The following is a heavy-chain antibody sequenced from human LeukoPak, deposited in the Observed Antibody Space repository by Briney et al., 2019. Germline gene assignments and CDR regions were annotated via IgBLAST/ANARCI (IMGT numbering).Heavy chain of an antibody. V-gene: IGHV4-38-2*02. CDR1: DYSINSDYY. CDR3: ARDIQQWLDRDAFDI. J-gene: IGHJ3*02. Sequence: SETLSLTCAVSDYSINSDYYWGWIRQPPGKGLEWIGSSSHSGNTYYNPSLKSRVTMSVDTSKNQFSLKLSSVTAADTAVYYCARDIQQWLDRDAFDIWGQGTMVTVSS. CDR2: SSHSGNT. D-gene: IGHD6-19*01.